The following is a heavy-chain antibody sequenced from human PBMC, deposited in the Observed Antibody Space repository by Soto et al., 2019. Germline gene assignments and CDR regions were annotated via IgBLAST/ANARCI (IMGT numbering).Heavy chain of an antibody. J-gene: IGHJ5*01. CDR1: GGSFSGYY. D-gene: IGHD4-17*01. V-gene: IGHV4-34*01. Sequence: SETLSLTCAVYGGSFSGYYWSWIRQPPGKGLEWIGEINHSGSTNYNPSLKSRVTISVDTSKNQFSLKLSSVTAADTAVYYCARNYGGNEDWFDSWGQGTLVTVSS. CDR3: ARNYGGNEDWFDS. CDR2: INHSGST.